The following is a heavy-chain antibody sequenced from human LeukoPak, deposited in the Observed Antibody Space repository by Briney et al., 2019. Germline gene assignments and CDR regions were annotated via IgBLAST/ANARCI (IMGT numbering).Heavy chain of an antibody. D-gene: IGHD2-15*01. J-gene: IGHJ3*02. CDR3: AKGGVVHAFDI. V-gene: IGHV1-46*01. CDR2: ISPSGGST. CDR1: GYTFTRYY. Sequence: ASVKVSCKALGYTFTRYYMHWVRQAPGQGPEWMGVISPSGGSTTYAQKFQGRVTLTRDMSTSTDYLELSSLRSEDTAVYYCAKGGVVHAFDIWGQGTMVTVSS.